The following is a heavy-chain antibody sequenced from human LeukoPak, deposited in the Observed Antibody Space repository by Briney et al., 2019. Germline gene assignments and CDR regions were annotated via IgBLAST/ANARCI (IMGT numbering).Heavy chain of an antibody. V-gene: IGHV1-69*06. Sequence: SVKVSCKASGYTFTNFGINWVRQATGQGLEWMGGIIPIFGTANYAQKFQGRVTITADKSTSTAYMELSSLRSDDTAVYYCTTLRYFDWTKGYWGQGTLVTVSS. J-gene: IGHJ4*02. CDR2: IIPIFGTA. D-gene: IGHD3-9*01. CDR1: GYTFTNFG. CDR3: TTLRYFDWTKGY.